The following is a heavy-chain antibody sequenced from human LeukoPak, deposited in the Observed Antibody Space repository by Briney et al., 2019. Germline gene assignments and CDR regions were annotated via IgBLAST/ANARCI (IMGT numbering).Heavy chain of an antibody. D-gene: IGHD3-22*01. J-gene: IGHJ4*02. Sequence: GGSLRLSCAASGFIVSDIDLSWVRQAPGKGLEWVSIIYSGGDTHHADSVKGRFTISRDNYKNTLYLQMKSLRADDTAVYYCARGCYYERSGSCLFDYWGQGTLVTVSS. CDR3: ARGCYYERSGSCLFDY. CDR2: IYSGGDT. CDR1: GFIVSDID. V-gene: IGHV3-53*01.